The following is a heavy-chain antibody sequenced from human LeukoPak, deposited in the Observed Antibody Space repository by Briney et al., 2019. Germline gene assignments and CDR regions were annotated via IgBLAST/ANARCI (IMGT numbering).Heavy chain of an antibody. CDR2: ISAYNGNT. D-gene: IGHD6-19*01. CDR1: SYTFTSYG. V-gene: IGHV1-18*01. CDR3: ARGGSGWATGFFDY. Sequence: ASVKVSCKASSYTFTSYGISCVRHAPGQGLEWMGFISAYNGNTNYAQKLQGRVTMTTDTSTSTAYMELRSLRSDDTAVYYCARGGSGWATGFFDYWGQGTLVTVSS. J-gene: IGHJ4*02.